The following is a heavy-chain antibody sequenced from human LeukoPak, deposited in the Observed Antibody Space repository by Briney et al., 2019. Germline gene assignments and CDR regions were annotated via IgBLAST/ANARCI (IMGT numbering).Heavy chain of an antibody. CDR2: INHSGST. CDR3: ARGLYDFWSGYYNNYFDY. J-gene: IGHJ4*02. V-gene: IGHV4-34*01. Sequence: SETLSLTCAVYGGSFSGYYWSWIRQPPGKGLEWIGEINHSGSTNYNPSLKSRVTISVDTSKNQFSLKLSSVTAADTAVYYCARGLYDFWSGYYNNYFDYWGQGTLVTVSS. D-gene: IGHD3-3*01. CDR1: GGSFSGYY.